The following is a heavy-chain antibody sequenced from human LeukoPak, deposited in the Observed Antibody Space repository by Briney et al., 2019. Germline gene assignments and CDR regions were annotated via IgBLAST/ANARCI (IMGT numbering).Heavy chain of an antibody. J-gene: IGHJ4*02. CDR3: ARGYSSGHFEY. CDR2: IKQDGSEK. D-gene: IGHD6-19*01. V-gene: IGHV3-7*01. CDR1: GFTFSSYA. Sequence: QTGGSLRLSCAASGFTFSSYAMSWVRQAPGKGLEWVANIKQDGSEKYYVDSVKGRFTISRDNAKNSLYLQMNSLRAEDTAVYYCARGYSSGHFEYWGQGTLVTVSS.